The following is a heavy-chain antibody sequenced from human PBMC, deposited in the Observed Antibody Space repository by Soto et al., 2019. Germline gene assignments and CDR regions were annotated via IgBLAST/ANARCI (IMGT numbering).Heavy chain of an antibody. Sequence: TSETLSLTCTVSGGSISSYYWSWIRQPPGKGLEWIGYIYYSGSTNYNPSLKSRVTISVDTSKNQFSLKLSSVTAADTAVYYCARSNRYFDWLLEYYFDYWGQGTLVTVS. CDR1: GGSISSYY. CDR3: ARSNRYFDWLLEYYFDY. D-gene: IGHD3-9*01. CDR2: IYYSGST. V-gene: IGHV4-59*01. J-gene: IGHJ4*02.